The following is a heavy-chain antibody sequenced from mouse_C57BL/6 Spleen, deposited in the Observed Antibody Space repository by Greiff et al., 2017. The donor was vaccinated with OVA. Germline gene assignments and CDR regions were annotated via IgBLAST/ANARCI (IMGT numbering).Heavy chain of an antibody. CDR1: GYTFTGYW. CDR3: ARSTGNGAWFAY. D-gene: IGHD4-1*01. J-gene: IGHJ3*01. CDR2: ILPGSGST. V-gene: IGHV1-9*01. Sequence: QVQLQQSGAEMMKPGASVKLSCKATGYTFTGYWIEWVKQRPGHGLEWIGEILPGSGSTNYNEKFKGKATFTADPSSNTAYMQLSGLTTEDSAIYDCARSTGNGAWFAYWGQGTLVTVSA.